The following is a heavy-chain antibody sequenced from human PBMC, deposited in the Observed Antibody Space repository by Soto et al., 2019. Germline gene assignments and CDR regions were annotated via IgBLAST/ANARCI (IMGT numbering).Heavy chain of an antibody. CDR2: FDPEDGET. J-gene: IGHJ4*02. V-gene: IGHV1-24*01. CDR1: GYTLTELS. D-gene: IGHD1-26*01. Sequence: ASVKGSCKVSGYTLTELSMHWVRQAPGKGLEWMGGFDPEDGETIYAQKFQGRVTMTEDTSTDTAYMELSSLRSEDTAVYYCATGPTNSALSFDYWGQGTLVTVSS. CDR3: ATGPTNSALSFDY.